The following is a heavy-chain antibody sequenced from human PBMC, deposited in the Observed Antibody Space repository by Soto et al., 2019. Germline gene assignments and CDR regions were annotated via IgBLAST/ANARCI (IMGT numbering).Heavy chain of an antibody. V-gene: IGHV3-53*02. D-gene: IGHD5-18*01. CDR3: GRGQQVTMNRRVQGFDL. CDR2: LYSGGTT. J-gene: IGHJ4*02. Sequence: EVQLVETGGGLIQPGGSLRLSCVVSGISVSSDYMSWVRQAPGKGLEWVSLLYSGGTTYYADSVKGRFTLSRDHSKNTLLLQMNGLKSEDPAVYYCGRGQQVTMNRRVQGFDLCGQGSLVTVSS. CDR1: GISVSSDY.